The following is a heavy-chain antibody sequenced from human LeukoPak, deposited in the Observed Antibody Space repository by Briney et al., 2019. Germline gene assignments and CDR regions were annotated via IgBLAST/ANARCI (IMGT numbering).Heavy chain of an antibody. D-gene: IGHD5-18*01. CDR1: GGSISSYY. V-gene: IGHV4-59*01. J-gene: IGHJ2*01. Sequence: SETLSLTCTVSGGSISSYYWSWIRQPPGKGLEWIGYIYYSGSTNYNPSLKSRVTISVDTSKNQFSLKLSSVTATDTAVYYCARARDPKNVDTAMVKEDWYFDLWGRGTLVTVSS. CDR3: ARARDPKNVDTAMVKEDWYFDL. CDR2: IYYSGST.